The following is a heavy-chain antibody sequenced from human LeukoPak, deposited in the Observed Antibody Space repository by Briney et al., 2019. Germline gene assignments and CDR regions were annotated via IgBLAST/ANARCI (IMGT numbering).Heavy chain of an antibody. V-gene: IGHV3-15*01. D-gene: IGHD5-24*01. J-gene: IGHJ3*02. Sequence: GGSLRLSCAASGFTLSNGWMSWVRQAPGKGLEWVGRIKSKTDGGTTDYAAPVKGRFTISGDDSKNTLYLQMNSLKTEDTAVYYCTTDRFSSLEMATIRAYTFDIWGQGTMVTVSS. CDR1: GFTLSNGW. CDR3: TTDRFSSLEMATIRAYTFDI. CDR2: IKSKTDGGTT.